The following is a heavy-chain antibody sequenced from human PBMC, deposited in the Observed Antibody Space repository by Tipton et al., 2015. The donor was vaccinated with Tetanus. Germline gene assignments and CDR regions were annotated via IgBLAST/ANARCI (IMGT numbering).Heavy chain of an antibody. CDR2: IYYTGST. D-gene: IGHD3-10*01. Sequence: LVKPTETLSLICTVSGGSMNSYYWSWIRQPPGKVLEWIGYIYYTGSTNYNPSLKSGVTISLDTSKNQFSLKLTSVSAADTAVYYCARADYNLSRKGPFDSWGQGTLVLVSS. CDR1: GGSMNSYY. CDR3: ARADYNLSRKGPFDS. J-gene: IGHJ4*02. V-gene: IGHV4-59*01.